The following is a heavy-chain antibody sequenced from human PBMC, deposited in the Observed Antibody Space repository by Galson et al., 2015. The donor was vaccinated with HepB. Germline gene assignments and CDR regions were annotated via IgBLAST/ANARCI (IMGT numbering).Heavy chain of an antibody. Sequence: SVKVSCKASGYTFTTYAIHWVRQAPGQRLEWMGWINARNGNTRYSQKFPGRVTVTRDTSASTSYMELSSLRSEDTAVYYCARSDDILTGYPSAFDIWGQGTTVTVSS. CDR1: GYTFTTYA. J-gene: IGHJ3*02. V-gene: IGHV1-3*01. D-gene: IGHD3-9*01. CDR2: INARNGNT. CDR3: ARSDDILTGYPSAFDI.